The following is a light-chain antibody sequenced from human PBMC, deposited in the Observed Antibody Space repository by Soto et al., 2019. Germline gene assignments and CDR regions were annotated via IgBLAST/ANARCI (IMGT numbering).Light chain of an antibody. CDR2: EVV. CDR3: KSYAGSNTYV. Sequence: QSALAQPPSASGSPGQSVTISCTGTKNDIGAYDFASWYQHHPGKAPRLIIYEVVQRPSGVPDRFSGSKSGNTASLTVSGLQAADEADYFCKSYAGSNTYVFGSGTKVTVL. CDR1: KNDIGAYDF. V-gene: IGLV2-8*01. J-gene: IGLJ1*01.